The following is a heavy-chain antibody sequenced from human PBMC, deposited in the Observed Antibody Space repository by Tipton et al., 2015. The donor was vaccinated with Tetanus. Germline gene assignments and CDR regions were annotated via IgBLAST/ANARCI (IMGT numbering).Heavy chain of an antibody. J-gene: IGHJ3*02. CDR1: GGSISSYY. CDR3: ARLSSSANDAHVFDI. D-gene: IGHD3-22*01. CDR2: IYTSGST. Sequence: TLSLTCTVSGGSISSYYWSWIRQPAGKGLEWIGHIYTSGSTNYNPSLKSRVTMSVDTSKIQFSLKVTSVTAADTAVYYCARLSSSANDAHVFDIWGQGTMVTVSS. V-gene: IGHV4-4*07.